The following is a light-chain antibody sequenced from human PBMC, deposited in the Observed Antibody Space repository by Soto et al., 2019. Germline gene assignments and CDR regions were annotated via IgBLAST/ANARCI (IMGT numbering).Light chain of an antibody. V-gene: IGLV4-69*01. CDR1: SGHSSYA. J-gene: IGLJ2*01. CDR3: QTWGTGIQV. CDR2: LNSDGSH. Sequence: MLTQSPSASASLGASVKLTCTLSSGHSSYAIAWHQQQPEKGPRYLMKLNSDGSHSKGDGIPDRFSGSSSGAERYLTISSLQSEDEADYYCQTWGTGIQVFGGGPTLTVL.